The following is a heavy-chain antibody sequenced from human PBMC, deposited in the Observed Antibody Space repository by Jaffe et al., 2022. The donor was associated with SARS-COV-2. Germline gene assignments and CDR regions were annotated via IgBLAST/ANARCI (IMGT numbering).Heavy chain of an antibody. CDR1: GFTFTSYT. CDR3: TRDLFSDEQSINREDFYGSGPY. V-gene: IGHV3-30*09. Sequence: QVQLVESGGGVVQAGESLRLSCVASGFTFTSYTLYWVRQAPGKGLQWVASISKDGSEKYYAESVKGRFAISKDSSKNILSLQMSSLRVEDTALYYCTRDLFSDEQSINREDFYGSGPYWGQGALVTVSS. CDR2: ISKDGSEK. D-gene: IGHD3-10*01. J-gene: IGHJ4*02.